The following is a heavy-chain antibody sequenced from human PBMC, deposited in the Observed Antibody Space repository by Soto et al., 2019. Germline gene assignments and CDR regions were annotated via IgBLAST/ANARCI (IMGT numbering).Heavy chain of an antibody. D-gene: IGHD5-12*01. CDR3: AKSRDGYDQGLG. CDR1: GFTFSDYG. CDR2: IWYDGSKT. V-gene: IGHV3-33*06. Sequence: QVQLVESGGGVVQPGMSLKLSCAASGFTFSDYGMHWVRQAPGKGLAWVAVIWYDGSKTLYADSVKGRFTISRDITKNTLFLQMDGLRADDPAMYYCAKSRDGYDQGLGWGQGTLVTVSS. J-gene: IGHJ4*02.